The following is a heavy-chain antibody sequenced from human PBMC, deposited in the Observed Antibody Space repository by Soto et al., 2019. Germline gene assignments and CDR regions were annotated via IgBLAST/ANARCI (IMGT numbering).Heavy chain of an antibody. J-gene: IGHJ6*02. D-gene: IGHD3-22*01. CDR1: GFTFSTYW. V-gene: IGHV3-7*01. CDR2: IKEDGSEK. CDR3: ARGWGYFDSSGFPYLYAMDV. Sequence: PGGSLRLSCAASGFTFSTYWMSWVRQAPGKGLEWVANIKEDGSEKYHVDSVEGRFTISRDNAKNSLYLQMTSLRAEDTALYYCARGWGYFDSSGFPYLYAMDVWGQGTTVTVSS.